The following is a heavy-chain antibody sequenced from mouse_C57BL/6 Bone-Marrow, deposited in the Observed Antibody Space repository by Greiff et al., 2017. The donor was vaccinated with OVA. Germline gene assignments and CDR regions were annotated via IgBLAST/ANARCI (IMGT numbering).Heavy chain of an antibody. D-gene: IGHD2-13*01. CDR3: ARELYSDQSSWCAY. CDR2: IDPSDSET. Sequence: QVQLQQPGAELVRPGSSVKLSCKASGYTFTSYWMHWVKQRPIQGLEWIGNIDPSDSETHYNQKFKDKATLTVDKSSSTAYMQLSSLTSEDSAVYYCARELYSDQSSWCAYWGQGTLVTVSA. J-gene: IGHJ3*01. CDR1: GYTFTSYW. V-gene: IGHV1-52*01.